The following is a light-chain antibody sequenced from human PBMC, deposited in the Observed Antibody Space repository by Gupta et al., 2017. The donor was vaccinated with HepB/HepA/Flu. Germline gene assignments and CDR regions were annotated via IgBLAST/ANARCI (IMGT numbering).Light chain of an antibody. V-gene: IGLV2-14*01. CDR3: SSYTSSSTVV. CDR1: SSDVGGDNY. J-gene: IGLJ2*01. Sequence: QSALPQPASVSGSPGQSSTISCTGTSSDVGGDNYVYSYHQHPAKAPKLMIYDVSKRPAGVSSRFSGSKAGNTASLTISGLQDEDEADYYCSSYTSSSTVVFGGGIKLTVL. CDR2: DVS.